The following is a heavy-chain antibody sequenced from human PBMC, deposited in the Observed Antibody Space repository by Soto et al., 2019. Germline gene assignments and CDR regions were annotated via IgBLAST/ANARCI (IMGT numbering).Heavy chain of an antibody. D-gene: IGHD7-27*01. CDR2: IYYSGST. J-gene: IGHJ3*02. CDR1: GGSVSSGSYY. V-gene: IGHV4-61*01. Sequence: SETLSLTCTVSGGSVSSGSYYWSWIRQPPGKGLEWIGYIYYSGSTNYNPSLKSRVTISVDTSKNQFSLKLSSVTAADTAVYYCAGGAGVTGGIAFDIWGQGTMVTVSS. CDR3: AGGAGVTGGIAFDI.